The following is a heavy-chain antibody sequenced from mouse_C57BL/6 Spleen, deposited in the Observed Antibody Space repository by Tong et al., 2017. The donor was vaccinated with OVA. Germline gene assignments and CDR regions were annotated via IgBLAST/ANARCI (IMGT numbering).Heavy chain of an antibody. J-gene: IGHJ3*01. Sequence: VQLQESGAELVKPGASVKISCKASGYAFSTYWMNWVKQRPGKGLEWIGQIYPGDGDTNYNGKFKGKATLTADKSSSTAYMQLSSLTSEDSAVYYCARGYYYGSRALFAYWGQGTLVTVSA. CDR1: GYAFSTYW. D-gene: IGHD1-1*01. CDR3: ARGYYYGSRALFAY. CDR2: IYPGDGDT. V-gene: IGHV1-80*01.